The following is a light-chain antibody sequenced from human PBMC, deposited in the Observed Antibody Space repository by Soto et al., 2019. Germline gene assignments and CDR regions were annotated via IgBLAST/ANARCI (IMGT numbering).Light chain of an antibody. J-gene: IGKJ1*01. CDR3: QESYSTPRWT. Sequence: DIEITQSPSSLSVSVGDRVTLTCRASQSISSYLNWYQQKPGKAPKLLIYAASTLQSGVPSRFSGSGSGTDFTLTISSLQPEDFATYYCQESYSTPRWTFGQGTKVDIK. CDR1: QSISSY. CDR2: AAS. V-gene: IGKV1-39*01.